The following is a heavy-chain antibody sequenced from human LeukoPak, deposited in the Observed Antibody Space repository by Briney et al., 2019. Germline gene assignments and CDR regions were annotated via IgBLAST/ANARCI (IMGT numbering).Heavy chain of an antibody. V-gene: IGHV4-30-4*08. J-gene: IGHJ4*02. CDR3: ARDLTDGYYDSSGYQD. CDR2: IYYSGST. CDR1: GGSISSGGYY. Sequence: SETLSLTCTVSGGSISSGGYYWSWIRQPPGKGLERIGYIYYSGSTYYNPSLKSRVTISVDTSKNQFSLKLSSVTAADTAVYYCARDLTDGYYDSSGYQDWGQGTLVTVSS. D-gene: IGHD3-22*01.